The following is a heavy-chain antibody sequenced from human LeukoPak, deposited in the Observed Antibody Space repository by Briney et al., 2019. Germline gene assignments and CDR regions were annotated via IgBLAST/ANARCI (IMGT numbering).Heavy chain of an antibody. J-gene: IGHJ3*02. CDR1: GYTFTGYY. CDR2: VNPNSGGT. Sequence: ASVKVSCKASGYTFTGYYMHWVRQAPGQGREWMGWVNPNSGGTNYAQKFQGRVTMTRDTPISTAYMELSRLRSDDTAVYYCARVMWLPTDAFDIWGQGTMVTVSS. V-gene: IGHV1-2*02. D-gene: IGHD3-22*01. CDR3: ARVMWLPTDAFDI.